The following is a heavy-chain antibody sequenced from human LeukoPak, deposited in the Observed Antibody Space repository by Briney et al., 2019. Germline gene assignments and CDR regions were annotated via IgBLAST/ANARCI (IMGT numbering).Heavy chain of an antibody. J-gene: IGHJ3*02. Sequence: GGSLRLSCAASGFTISSSFMTWVRQAPGKGLEWVSVTYSDGTTYYADSVKGRFTISRDNSKNTLDLQMNSLRADDTATYYCAKEKRNLRGARDAFDIWGQGKRVTVSA. D-gene: IGHD1-26*01. CDR2: TYSDGTT. CDR3: AKEKRNLRGARDAFDI. V-gene: IGHV3-53*01. CDR1: GFTISSSF.